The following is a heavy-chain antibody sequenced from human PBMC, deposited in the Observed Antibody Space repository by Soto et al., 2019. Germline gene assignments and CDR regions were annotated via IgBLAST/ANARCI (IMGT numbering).Heavy chain of an antibody. D-gene: IGHD5-18*01. CDR1: GYTFTSYG. CDR2: INAYNGNT. CDR3: ARDTDTAMVDDAFDI. Sequence: ASVKVSCKASGYTFTSYGISWVRQAPGQGLEWMGWINAYNGNTNYAQKLQGRVTMTTDTSTSTAYMELRSLRSDDTAVYYCARDTDTAMVDDAFDIWGQGTMVTVSS. J-gene: IGHJ3*02. V-gene: IGHV1-18*04.